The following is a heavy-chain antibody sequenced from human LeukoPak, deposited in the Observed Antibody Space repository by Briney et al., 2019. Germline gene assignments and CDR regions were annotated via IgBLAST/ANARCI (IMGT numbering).Heavy chain of an antibody. J-gene: IGHJ5*02. CDR3: ARDPKSFDWLRVHWFDP. CDR2: XXPIFGTA. Sequence: SVKVSCKASGGTFSSHAISWVRPAPGQGLEXXXXXXPIFGTANYAQKFQGRVTITADESTSTAYMELSSLRSEDTAVYYCARDPKSFDWLRVHWFDPWGQGTLVTVSS. CDR1: GGTFSSHA. D-gene: IGHD3-9*01. V-gene: IGHV1-69*13.